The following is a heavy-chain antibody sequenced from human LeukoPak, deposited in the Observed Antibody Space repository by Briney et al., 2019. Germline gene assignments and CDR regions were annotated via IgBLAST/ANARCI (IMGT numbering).Heavy chain of an antibody. D-gene: IGHD2-8*01. CDR1: GGSISSYY. J-gene: IGHJ6*03. CDR2: IYARGST. Sequence: PSETLSLTCTVSGGSISSYYWSWIRQPAGKGLEWIGRIYARGSTNYNPSLKSRVTLSVDTSSNQFSLTLSSVTAADTAVYHCARDIRSHNGPGGYYYYYMDVWGKGTTVTVSS. V-gene: IGHV4-4*07. CDR3: ARDIRSHNGPGGYYYYYMDV.